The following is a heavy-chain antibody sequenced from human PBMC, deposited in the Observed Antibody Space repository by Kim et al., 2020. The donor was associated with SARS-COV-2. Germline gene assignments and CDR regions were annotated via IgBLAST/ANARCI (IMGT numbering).Heavy chain of an antibody. CDR3: AAGNIFNF. Sequence: GSTFYNPSLKSRVTISVDTSRDQFSLKMNSVTAADTAVYYCAAGNIFNFWGQGTVVSVSS. V-gene: IGHV4-30-2*04. D-gene: IGHD6-13*01. J-gene: IGHJ4*02. CDR2: GST.